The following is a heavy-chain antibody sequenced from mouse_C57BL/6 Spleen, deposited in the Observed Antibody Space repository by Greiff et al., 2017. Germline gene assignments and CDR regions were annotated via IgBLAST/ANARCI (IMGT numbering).Heavy chain of an antibody. CDR1: GYTFTDYN. D-gene: IGHD1-1*01. V-gene: IGHV1-22*01. Sequence: EVKLVESGPELVKPGASVKMSCKASGYTFTDYNMHWVKQSPGKSLEWIGYINPNNGGTSYNQKFKGKATLTVNKSSSTAYMELRSLTSEDSAVYYCERRDYYGSRTGIDYWGQGTTLTVSS. CDR3: ERRDYYGSRTGIDY. CDR2: INPNNGGT. J-gene: IGHJ2*01.